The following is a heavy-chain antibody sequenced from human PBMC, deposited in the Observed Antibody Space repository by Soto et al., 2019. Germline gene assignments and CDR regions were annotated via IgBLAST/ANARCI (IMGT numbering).Heavy chain of an antibody. CDR1: GFTFSNFW. CDR3: TPLALKYNSDWYPLSD. V-gene: IGHV3-15*07. Sequence: EVQLVESGGCLVKPGRSLRLSCAGSGFTFSNFWMNWVRQAPGKGLEWDGRIKSETDGGTIDYAAPVKGRFTISRDDSNNPLYLQMNGLKTADTASYYCTPLALKYNSDWYPLSDWGQGTRVTVSS. J-gene: IGHJ4*02. D-gene: IGHD6-19*01. CDR2: IKSETDGGTI.